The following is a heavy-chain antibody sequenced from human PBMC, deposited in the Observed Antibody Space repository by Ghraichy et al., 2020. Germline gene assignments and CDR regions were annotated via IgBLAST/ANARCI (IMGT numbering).Heavy chain of an antibody. Sequence: GGSLRLSCAASGFTFSSYWMSWVRQAPGKGLEWVANIKQDGSEKYYVDSVKGRFTISRDNAKNSLYLQMNRLRAEDTAVYYCARDNDKGRKILRFLEWLFPGGWFDPWGQGTLVTVSS. CDR1: GFTFSSYW. V-gene: IGHV3-7*01. D-gene: IGHD3-3*01. J-gene: IGHJ5*02. CDR3: ARDNDKGRKILRFLEWLFPGGWFDP. CDR2: IKQDGSEK.